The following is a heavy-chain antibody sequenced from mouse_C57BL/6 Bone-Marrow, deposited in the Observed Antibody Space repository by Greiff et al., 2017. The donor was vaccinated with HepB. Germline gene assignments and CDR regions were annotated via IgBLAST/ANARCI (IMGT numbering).Heavy chain of an antibody. Sequence: EVQGVESGGGLVQSGRSLRLSCATSGFTFSDFYMEWVRQAPGKGLEWIAASRNKANDYTTEYSASVKGRFIVSRDTSQSILYLQMNALRAEDTAIDYCARDEGSNWFAYWGQGTLVTVSA. V-gene: IGHV7-1*01. CDR1: GFTFSDFY. CDR2: SRNKANDYTT. D-gene: IGHD2-5*01. CDR3: ARDEGSNWFAY. J-gene: IGHJ3*01.